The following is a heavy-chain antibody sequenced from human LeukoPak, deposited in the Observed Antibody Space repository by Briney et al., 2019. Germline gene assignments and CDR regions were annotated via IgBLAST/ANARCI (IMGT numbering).Heavy chain of an antibody. CDR1: GGSFSGYY. CDR2: INHSGST. CDR3: ARHFKYYYDSSGYYSH. V-gene: IGHV4-34*01. D-gene: IGHD3-22*01. J-gene: IGHJ4*02. Sequence: SETLSFTCAVYGGSFSGYYWSWIRQPPGKGLEWIGEINHSGSTNYNPSLKSRVTISVDTSKNQFSLKLSSVTAADTAVYYCARHFKYYYDSSGYYSHWGQGTLVTVSS.